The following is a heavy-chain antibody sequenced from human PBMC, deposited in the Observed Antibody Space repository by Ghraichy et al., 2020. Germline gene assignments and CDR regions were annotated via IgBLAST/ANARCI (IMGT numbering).Heavy chain of an antibody. J-gene: IGHJ4*02. D-gene: IGHD3-22*01. V-gene: IGHV3-21*01. CDR2: ISSSSSYI. Sequence: GESLNISCAASGFTFSSYSMNWVRQAPGKGLEWVSSISSSSSYIYYADSVKGRFTISRDNAKNSLYLQMNSLRAEDTAVYYCARDRSYYDSSGPEYYFDYWGQGTLVTVSS. CDR1: GFTFSSYS. CDR3: ARDRSYYDSSGPEYYFDY.